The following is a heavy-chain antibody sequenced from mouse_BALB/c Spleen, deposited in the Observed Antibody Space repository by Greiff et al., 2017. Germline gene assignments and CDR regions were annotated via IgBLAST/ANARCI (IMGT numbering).Heavy chain of an antibody. D-gene: IGHD1-1*01. V-gene: IGHV1S29*02. CDR3: ARGSSWDAMDY. J-gene: IGHJ4*01. CDR1: GYTFTDYN. Sequence: VQPQQSGPELVKPGASVKISCKASGYTFTDYNMHWVKQSHGKSLEWIGYIYPYNGGTGYNQKFKSKATLTVDNSSSTAYMELRSLTSEDSAVYYCARGSSWDAMDYWGQGTSVTVSS. CDR2: IYPYNGGT.